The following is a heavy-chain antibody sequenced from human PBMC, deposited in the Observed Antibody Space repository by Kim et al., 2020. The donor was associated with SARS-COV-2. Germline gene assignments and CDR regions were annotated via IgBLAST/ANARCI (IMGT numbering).Heavy chain of an antibody. V-gene: IGHV3-30*02. CDR2: DGSNK. CDR3: EAGAAY. J-gene: IGHJ4*02. Sequence: DGSNKYYKASVKGRFTISRDNSKNTLDLQMNSLRAEDTAVYYCEAGAAYWGQGTLVTVSS. D-gene: IGHD6-19*01.